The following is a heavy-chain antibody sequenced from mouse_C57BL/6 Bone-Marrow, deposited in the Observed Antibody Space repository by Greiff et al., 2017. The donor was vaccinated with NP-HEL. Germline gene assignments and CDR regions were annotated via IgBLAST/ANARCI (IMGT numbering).Heavy chain of an antibody. Sequence: VMLVESGAELVKPGASVKMSCKASGYTFTTYPIEWMKQNHGKSLEWIGNFHPYNDDTKYNEKFKGKATLTVEKSSSTVYLELSRLTSDDSAVYYCARRGLWSYAMDYWGQGTSVTVSS. D-gene: IGHD1-1*02. CDR2: FHPYNDDT. J-gene: IGHJ4*01. CDR3: ARRGLWSYAMDY. CDR1: GYTFTTYP. V-gene: IGHV1-47*01.